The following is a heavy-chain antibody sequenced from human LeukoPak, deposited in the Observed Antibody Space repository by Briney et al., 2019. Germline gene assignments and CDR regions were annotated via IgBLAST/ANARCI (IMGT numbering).Heavy chain of an antibody. CDR3: ARQEYCSGGSCYTWFDP. V-gene: IGHV5-51*01. J-gene: IGHJ5*02. Sequence: GEALKISCKGSGYSINNYWIGWVRQMPGKGLEWMGIIYPADSDIRYSPSFQGQVTISADKSISTVSLQWSSLKASDTAMYYCARQEYCSGGSCYTWFDPWGQGTLVTVSS. D-gene: IGHD2-15*01. CDR2: IYPADSDI. CDR1: GYSINNYW.